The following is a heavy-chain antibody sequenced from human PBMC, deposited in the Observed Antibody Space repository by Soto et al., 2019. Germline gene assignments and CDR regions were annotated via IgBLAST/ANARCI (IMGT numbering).Heavy chain of an antibody. CDR3: ARSGYSSGWYGGWFQH. D-gene: IGHD6-19*01. CDR1: GGSFSGYY. Sequence: SETLSLTCAVYGGSFSGYYWSWIRQPPGKGLEWIGEINHSGSTNYNPSLKSRVTISVDTSKNQFSLKLSSVTAADTAVYYCARSGYSSGWYGGWFQHWGQGTLVTV. V-gene: IGHV4-34*01. J-gene: IGHJ1*01. CDR2: INHSGST.